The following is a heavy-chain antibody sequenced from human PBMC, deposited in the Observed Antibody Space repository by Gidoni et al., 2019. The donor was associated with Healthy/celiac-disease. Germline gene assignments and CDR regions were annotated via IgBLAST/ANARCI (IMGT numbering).Heavy chain of an antibody. CDR2: ISGSGGST. CDR1: GFTFSSYA. J-gene: IGHJ4*02. D-gene: IGHD3-22*01. Sequence: EVQLLESGGGLVQPGGSLRLSCAASGFTFSSYAMSWVRQAPGKGLEWVSAISGSGGSTYYADSVKGRFTISRDNSKNTLYLQMNSLRAEDTAVYYCAKDSMRSGYLETYFDYWGQGTLVTVSS. CDR3: AKDSMRSGYLETYFDY. V-gene: IGHV3-23*01.